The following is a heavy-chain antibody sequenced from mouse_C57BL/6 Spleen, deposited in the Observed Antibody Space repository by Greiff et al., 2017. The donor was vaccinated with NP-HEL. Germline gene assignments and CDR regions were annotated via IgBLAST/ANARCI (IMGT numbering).Heavy chain of an antibody. CDR1: GFTFSSYA. Sequence: DVHLVESGGGLVKPGGSLKLSCAASGFTFSSYAMSWVRQTPEKRLEWVATISDGGSYTYYPDNVKGRFTISRDNAKNNLYLQMSHLKSEDTAMYYCARDSSGYVFAYWGQGTLVTVSA. D-gene: IGHD3-2*02. V-gene: IGHV5-4*01. J-gene: IGHJ3*01. CDR2: ISDGGSYT. CDR3: ARDSSGYVFAY.